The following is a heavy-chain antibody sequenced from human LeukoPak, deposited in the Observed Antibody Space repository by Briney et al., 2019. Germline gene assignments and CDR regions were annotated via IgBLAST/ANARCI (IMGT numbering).Heavy chain of an antibody. J-gene: IGHJ4*02. CDR3: ARGPMTVGASPFDY. CDR1: GFTFSSYW. V-gene: IGHV4-34*01. CDR2: INHSGST. D-gene: IGHD1-26*01. Sequence: GSLRLSCAASGFTFSSYWMSWVRQAPGKGLEWIGEINHSGSTNYNPSLKSRVTISVDTSKNQFSLKLSSVTAADTAVYYCARGPMTVGASPFDYWGQGTLVTVSS.